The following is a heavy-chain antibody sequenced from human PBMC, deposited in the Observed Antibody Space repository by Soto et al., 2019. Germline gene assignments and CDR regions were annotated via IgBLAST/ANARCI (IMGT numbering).Heavy chain of an antibody. CDR1: GYTFTSYE. V-gene: IGHV1-8*01. CDR3: ARGPHPDFNDY. D-gene: IGHD1-26*01. J-gene: IGHJ4*02. Sequence: QVQLVQSGAEVKKPGASVKVSCKASGYTFTSYEINWVRQATGQGLEWMGWMNPNNGNTGYAQKFQGRVTMTRNTSRSTAYMELSSLRYEDTAVYYCARGPHPDFNDYWGQGTLVTVSS. CDR2: MNPNNGNT.